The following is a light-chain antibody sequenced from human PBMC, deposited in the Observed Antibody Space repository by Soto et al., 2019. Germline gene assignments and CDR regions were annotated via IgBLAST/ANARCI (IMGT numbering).Light chain of an antibody. J-gene: IGKJ5*01. CDR1: QRISTY. Sequence: DIQVTQSPSSLSASVGDRVIITCRASQRISTYLNWYQQNPGKAPKLLIYAASSLQSGVPSRFSGSGSGTDFTLTISSLQPEDFATYYCQQSYNTPPVGQGTRLEIK. CDR3: QQSYNTPP. CDR2: AAS. V-gene: IGKV1-39*01.